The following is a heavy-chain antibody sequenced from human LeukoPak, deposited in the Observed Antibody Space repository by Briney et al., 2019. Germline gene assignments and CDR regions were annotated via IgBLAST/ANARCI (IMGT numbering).Heavy chain of an antibody. CDR2: ISGYNGST. CDR1: GYTFTSYG. J-gene: IGHJ4*02. Sequence: GASVKVSCKASGYTFTSYGISWVRQAPGQGLEWMGWISGYNGSTNYAQKLQGRVTMTTDTSTSTAYMELRSLRSDDTAVYYCARDLPSGYSSAWPFDYWGQGTLVTVSS. V-gene: IGHV1-18*01. CDR3: ARDLPSGYSSAWPFDY. D-gene: IGHD6-19*01.